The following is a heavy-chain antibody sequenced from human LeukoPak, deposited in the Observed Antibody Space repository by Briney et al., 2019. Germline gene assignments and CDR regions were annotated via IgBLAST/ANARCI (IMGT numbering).Heavy chain of an antibody. V-gene: IGHV3-7*01. D-gene: IGHD2-15*01. CDR2: IKQDGSEK. CDR3: ARHRSGGSQDDAFDI. Sequence: PGGSLRLSCAASEFTFPMYWMTWVRQAPGKGLEWVADIKQDGSEKYYVDSVKGRFTISRQNAKNSLFLQMNSLRAEDTAVYYCARHRSGGSQDDAFDIWGQGTMVTASS. J-gene: IGHJ3*02. CDR1: EFTFPMYW.